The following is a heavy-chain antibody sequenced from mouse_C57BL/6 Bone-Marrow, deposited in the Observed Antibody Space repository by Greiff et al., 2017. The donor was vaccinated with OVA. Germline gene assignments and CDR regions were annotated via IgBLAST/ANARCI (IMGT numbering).Heavy chain of an antibody. CDR2: IWRGGST. V-gene: IGHV2-5*01. J-gene: IGHJ3*01. CDR3: AKEGYTTVELAD. CDR1: GFSLTSYG. D-gene: IGHD1-1*01. Sequence: VQLQQSGPGLVQPSQSLSITCTVSGFSLTSYGVHWVRQSPGQGLEWLGVIWRGGSTDYNAAFMSRLSITKDNSKVQVFFNMNSLQADDTAVYYCAKEGYTTVELADWGQGTLVTVSA.